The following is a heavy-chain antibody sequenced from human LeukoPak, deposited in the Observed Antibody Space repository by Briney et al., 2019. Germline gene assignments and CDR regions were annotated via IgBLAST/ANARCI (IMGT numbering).Heavy chain of an antibody. V-gene: IGHV3-23*01. Sequence: GGSLRLSCGASGFTFSSYAMAWVRQAPGKGLEWVSAIRGTGSSTYYADSVKGRFTISRDNSKSTLYLHMDSLRAEDTAVYYCARDEDTSALSEYWGQGTLVTVSS. CDR2: IRGTGSST. CDR1: GFTFSSYA. J-gene: IGHJ4*02. CDR3: ARDEDTSALSEY. D-gene: IGHD2/OR15-2a*01.